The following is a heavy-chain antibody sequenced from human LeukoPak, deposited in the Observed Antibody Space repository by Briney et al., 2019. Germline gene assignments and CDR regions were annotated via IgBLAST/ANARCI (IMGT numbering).Heavy chain of an antibody. CDR2: ISSSGGTI. CDR3: ARVRGTFDI. CDR1: GFTFSSYE. V-gene: IGHV3-48*03. J-gene: IGHJ3*02. Sequence: GGSLRLSCAASGFTFSSYEMNWVRQAPGEGLEWVSYISSSGGTINYADSVKGRFTISRDNAKNSLYLQMNSLRAEDTAVYYCARVRGTFDIWGQGTMVTVSS.